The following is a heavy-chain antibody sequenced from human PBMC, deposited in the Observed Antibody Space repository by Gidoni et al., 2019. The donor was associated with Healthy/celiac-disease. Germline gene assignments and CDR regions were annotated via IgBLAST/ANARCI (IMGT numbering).Heavy chain of an antibody. CDR1: GVTFSSYA. J-gene: IGHJ4*02. CDR2: FIPLVGPS. CDR3: ARGVGAPDSDY. V-gene: IGHV1-69*01. D-gene: IGHD1-26*01. Sequence: QVQVLQSEAEVDNPGSAVKVSCKASGVTFSSYAVSWVRQAPGQGLGWMGRFIPLVGPSKYAQKLQGIVKLPADESTSTAYMALPSLRSEDTAVYYCARGVGAPDSDYWGQGTLVTVA.